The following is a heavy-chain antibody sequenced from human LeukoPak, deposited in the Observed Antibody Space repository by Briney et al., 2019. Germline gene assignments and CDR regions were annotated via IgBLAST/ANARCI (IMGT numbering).Heavy chain of an antibody. V-gene: IGHV4-38-2*02. CDR3: ARAREPLIYTYYFEY. J-gene: IGHJ4*02. CDR1: GYSISSGYY. Sequence: SETLSLTCSVSGYSISSGYYWGWIRPPPGKGLEWIVRIYHSGSTYYDPSLKSRVTISADTSRNQFSLKLSSVTAADTAVYYCARAREPLIYTYYFEYWGQGTLVTVSS. D-gene: IGHD1-14*01. CDR2: IYHSGST.